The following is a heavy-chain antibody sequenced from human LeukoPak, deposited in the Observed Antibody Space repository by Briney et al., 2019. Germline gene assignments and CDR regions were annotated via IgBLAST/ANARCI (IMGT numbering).Heavy chain of an antibody. Sequence: SETLSLTCTVSGGSISSSSYYWGWIRQPPGKGLEWIGSIYYSGSTYYNPSLKSRVTISVDTSKNQFSLKLTSVTAADTAVYYCGKKNWNYGVFNIWGQGTMVTVSS. J-gene: IGHJ3*02. CDR1: GGSISSSSYY. CDR2: IYYSGST. V-gene: IGHV4-39*07. D-gene: IGHD1-7*01. CDR3: GKKNWNYGVFNI.